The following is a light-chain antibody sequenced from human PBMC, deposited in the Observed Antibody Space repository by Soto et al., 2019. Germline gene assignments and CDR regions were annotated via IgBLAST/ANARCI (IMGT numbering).Light chain of an antibody. CDR1: QDIGSL. Sequence: AIRMTQSPSSLSASTGDTVTITCRASQDIGSLLAWYQQKPGTAPKVLISGASNLHGGVPSRFSGSGSRTDFTLTITHLQSEDFATYYCQHYLNYPITFGQGTRLEI. CDR3: QHYLNYPIT. J-gene: IGKJ5*01. V-gene: IGKV1-8*01. CDR2: GAS.